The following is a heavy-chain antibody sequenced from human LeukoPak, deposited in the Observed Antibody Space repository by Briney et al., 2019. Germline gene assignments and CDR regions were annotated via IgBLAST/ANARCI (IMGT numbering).Heavy chain of an antibody. Sequence: HPGGSLRLSCAASGFTFSSYAMSWVRQAPGKGLEWVSATSGSGGSTYYADSVKGRFTISRDNSKNTLYLQMNSLRAEDTAVYYCAKDRYYYDSSGYSDYWGQGTLVTVSS. CDR1: GFTFSSYA. V-gene: IGHV3-23*01. D-gene: IGHD3-22*01. CDR2: TSGSGGST. CDR3: AKDRYYYDSSGYSDY. J-gene: IGHJ4*02.